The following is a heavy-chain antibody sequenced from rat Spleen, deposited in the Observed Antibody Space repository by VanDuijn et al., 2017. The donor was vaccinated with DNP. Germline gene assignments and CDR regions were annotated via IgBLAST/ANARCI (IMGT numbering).Heavy chain of an antibody. Sequence: EVQLVESGGGLVQPEGSLKLSCAASGFTFSNFGMAWVRQAPKKGLEWVTSISPSGGATYYLDSVKGRFTVSRENAQSTLYLQMTSLRSEDTATYYCARHNDFGGGRWDYWGQGVIVTVSS. CDR1: GFTFSNFG. V-gene: IGHV5S13*01. J-gene: IGHJ2*01. CDR3: ARHNDFGGGRWDY. CDR2: ISPSGGAT. D-gene: IGHD4-3*01.